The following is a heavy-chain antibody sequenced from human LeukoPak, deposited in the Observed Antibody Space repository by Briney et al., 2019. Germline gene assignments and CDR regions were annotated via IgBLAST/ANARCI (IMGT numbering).Heavy chain of an antibody. Sequence: SETLSLTCTVSGISIFSYYWNWIRQPPGKGLEWIGYIHYSGSTNYNPSLKSRVTISVDTSKSQFSLRLTSATAADTAVYYCATGRSIRYFDYWGQGTLLTVSS. J-gene: IGHJ4*02. D-gene: IGHD3-9*01. CDR3: ATGRSIRYFDY. CDR1: GISIFSYY. CDR2: IHYSGST. V-gene: IGHV4-59*08.